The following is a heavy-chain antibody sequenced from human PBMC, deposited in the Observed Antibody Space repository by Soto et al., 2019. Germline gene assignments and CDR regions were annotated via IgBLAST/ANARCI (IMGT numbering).Heavy chain of an antibody. J-gene: IGHJ4*02. Sequence: PGGSLRLSCAASGFTVSSNYMSWVRQAPGKGLEWVSVIYSGGSTYYADSVKGRFTISRGNSKNTLYLQMNSLRAEDTAVYYCARAIVVPAARLLDYWGQGTLVTVSS. D-gene: IGHD2-2*01. V-gene: IGHV3-66*01. CDR1: GFTVSSNY. CDR3: ARAIVVPAARLLDY. CDR2: IYSGGST.